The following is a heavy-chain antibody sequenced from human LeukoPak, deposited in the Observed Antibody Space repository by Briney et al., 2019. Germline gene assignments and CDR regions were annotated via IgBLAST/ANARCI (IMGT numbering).Heavy chain of an antibody. CDR2: IYYSGST. D-gene: IGHD5-24*01. Sequence: SETLSLTCTVSGGSISSSSYYWGWIRQPPGKGLEWIGSIYYSGSTYYNPSLKSRVTISVDTSKNQFSLKLSSVTAADTAVYYCARSTEMWLQLPDFDYWGQGTLVTVSS. V-gene: IGHV4-39*07. J-gene: IGHJ4*02. CDR3: ARSTEMWLQLPDFDY. CDR1: GGSISSSSYY.